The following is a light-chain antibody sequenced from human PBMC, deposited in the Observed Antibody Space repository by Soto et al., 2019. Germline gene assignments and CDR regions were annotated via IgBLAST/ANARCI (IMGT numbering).Light chain of an antibody. CDR1: SSDVGGYNY. V-gene: IGLV2-14*03. Sequence: QSALNQPASVSGSPGQSITISCTGTSSDVGGYNYVSWFQQHPGKAPKLKIYEVSNRPSGVSNRFSGSKSGYTASLTISELQAEDEADYYCTSFTSSSTWVFGGGTKLTVL. J-gene: IGLJ3*02. CDR3: TSFTSSSTWV. CDR2: EVS.